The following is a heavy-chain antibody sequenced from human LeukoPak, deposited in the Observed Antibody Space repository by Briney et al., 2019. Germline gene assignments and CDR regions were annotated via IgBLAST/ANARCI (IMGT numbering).Heavy chain of an antibody. D-gene: IGHD3-22*01. CDR2: VYYTGST. J-gene: IGHJ3*02. CDR1: GGSISTIY. Sequence: TSETLSLTCIVSGGSISTIYWSWIRQPPGKGLEWIGYVYYTGSTVYNPSLKSRVTIAVDTSKNQFSLKLTSVTAADAAVYYCARARDVYYDRAFDIWGQGTIVTVSS. CDR3: ARARDVYYDRAFDI. V-gene: IGHV4-59*12.